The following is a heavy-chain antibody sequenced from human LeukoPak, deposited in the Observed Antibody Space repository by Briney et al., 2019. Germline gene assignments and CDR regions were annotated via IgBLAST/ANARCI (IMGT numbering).Heavy chain of an antibody. CDR3: ARGAYYYDSSGTLRS. V-gene: IGHV3-66*01. Sequence: GGSLRLSCAASGFTVSSNYMSWVRQAPGKGLEWVSVIYSGGSTYYADSVKGRFTISRDNSKNTLYLEMNSLRAEDTAVYYCARGAYYYDSSGTLRSWGQGTLVTVSS. CDR2: IYSGGST. J-gene: IGHJ4*02. CDR1: GFTVSSNY. D-gene: IGHD3-22*01.